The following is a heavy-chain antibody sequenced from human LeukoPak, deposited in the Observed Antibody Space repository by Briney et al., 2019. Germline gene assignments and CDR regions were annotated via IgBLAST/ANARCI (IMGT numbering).Heavy chain of an antibody. V-gene: IGHV1-2*02. CDR2: INPNSGGT. CDR1: GYTFTGYY. Sequence: ASVTVSCKASGYTFTGYYMHWVRQAPGQGLEWMGWINPNSGGTNYAQKFQGRVTMTRDTSISTAYMELSRLRSDDTAVYYCARDSGIAVAGYYYYGMDVWGQGTTVTVSS. J-gene: IGHJ6*02. CDR3: ARDSGIAVAGYYYYGMDV. D-gene: IGHD6-19*01.